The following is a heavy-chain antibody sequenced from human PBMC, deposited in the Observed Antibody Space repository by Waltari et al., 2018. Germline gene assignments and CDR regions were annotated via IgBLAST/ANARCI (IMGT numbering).Heavy chain of an antibody. D-gene: IGHD3-16*01. J-gene: IGHJ3*01. V-gene: IGHV4-39*01. CDR3: ATYVGASIGTAAFDV. Sequence: QLHLQESGPGLVKPSETLSLTCSVSGGSITSNRHYWGWIRQPPGKGLEWTATFSYSGTTYNSPSLKSRVTRSGDTSKNQFALKLSSVTAADTGVYYCATYVGASIGTAAFDVWGQGTMVTVSS. CDR2: FSYSGTT. CDR1: GGSITSNRHY.